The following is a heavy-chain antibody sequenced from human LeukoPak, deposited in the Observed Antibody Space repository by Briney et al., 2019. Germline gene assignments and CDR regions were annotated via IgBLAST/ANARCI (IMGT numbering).Heavy chain of an antibody. CDR2: FSGSGGST. CDR1: GFTFSRFW. J-gene: IGHJ4*02. CDR3: AKAGMTRFDY. D-gene: IGHD1-20*01. Sequence: GGSLRLSCVASGFTFSRFWMSWVRQAPGKGLEWVSGFSGSGGSTYYADSVKGRFTISRDNSKNTLYLQMNSLRVEDTAVYYCAKAGMTRFDYWGQGIMVTVSS. V-gene: IGHV3-23*01.